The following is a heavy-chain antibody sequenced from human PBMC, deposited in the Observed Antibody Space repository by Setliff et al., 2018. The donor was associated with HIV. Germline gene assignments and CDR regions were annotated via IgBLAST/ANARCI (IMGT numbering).Heavy chain of an antibody. V-gene: IGHV3-11*05. CDR1: GFTFSDYY. CDR3: ARVGNYYGNAFDI. D-gene: IGHD3-10*01. Sequence: GGSLRLSCAASGFTFSDYYMSWIRQAPGKGLEWVSYISSSSSYTNYADSVKGRFTISRDNAKNSLYLQMNSLRAEDTAVYYCARVGNYYGNAFDIWGQGTMVTVSS. CDR2: ISSSSSYT. J-gene: IGHJ3*02.